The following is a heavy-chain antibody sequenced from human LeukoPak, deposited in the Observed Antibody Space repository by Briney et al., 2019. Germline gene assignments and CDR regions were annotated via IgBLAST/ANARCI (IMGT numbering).Heavy chain of an antibody. J-gene: IGHJ5*02. CDR3: ASSRAVAGRANWFDP. CDR2: IHHSGST. D-gene: IGHD6-19*01. Sequence: SGTLSLTCAVSGGSISSINWWRWVRQPPGKGLEWIGEIHHSGSTNYNPSLKSRVIISLDKSKNQFSLKLSSVTAADTAVYYCASSRAVAGRANWFDPWGQGTLVTVSS. V-gene: IGHV4-4*02. CDR1: GGSISSINW.